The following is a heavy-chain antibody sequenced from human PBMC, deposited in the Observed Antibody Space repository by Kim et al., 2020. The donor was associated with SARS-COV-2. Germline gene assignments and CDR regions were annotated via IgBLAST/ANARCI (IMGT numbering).Heavy chain of an antibody. Sequence: GGSLRLSCAASGFTFSTHGMNWVRQAPGKGLEWVSFVRASGGGTFYADSVKGRFTISRDNSKSTLSLQMNSLRVEDTAVYYCAKNFGMDVWGPGTTVTVSS. V-gene: IGHV3-23*01. CDR1: GFTFSTHG. CDR3: AKNFGMDV. CDR2: VRASGGGT. J-gene: IGHJ6*02.